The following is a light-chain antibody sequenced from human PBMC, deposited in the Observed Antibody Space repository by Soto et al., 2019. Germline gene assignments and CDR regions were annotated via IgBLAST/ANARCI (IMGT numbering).Light chain of an antibody. J-gene: IGKJ5*01. Sequence: EIVLTQSPATLSLSPGERASLSCRASQSVSSNVAWYQQKPGQAPRLLLYDASNRATGIPARFSGSGSGTDFTLTISSLEPEDFAVYYCQQRSNWPITFGLGTRLEIK. CDR1: QSVSSN. CDR2: DAS. V-gene: IGKV3-11*01. CDR3: QQRSNWPIT.